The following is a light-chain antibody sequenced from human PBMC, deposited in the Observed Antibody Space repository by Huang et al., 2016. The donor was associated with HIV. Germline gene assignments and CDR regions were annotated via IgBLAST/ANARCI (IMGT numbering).Light chain of an antibody. CDR2: AAS. CDR1: QSVGSN. Sequence: EIVMTQSPATLSVSPGERATLSCRASQSVGSNLAWYQQRRGQAPRLLIYAASPRATGIPARVSGSGSGTEFTLTVSSLQSEDFAVYYCQQHNSWPRTFGQGTRV. CDR3: QQHNSWPRT. V-gene: IGKV3-15*01. J-gene: IGKJ1*01.